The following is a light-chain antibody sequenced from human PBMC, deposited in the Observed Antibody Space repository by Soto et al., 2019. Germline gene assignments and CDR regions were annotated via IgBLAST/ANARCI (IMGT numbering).Light chain of an antibody. Sequence: ETVLTQSPGTLSLSPGERANLSCRASQSVNNDYLAWYQQRPGLAPRRLIFGASGRATGIPDRFSGSGSGTDFTLTISRLEPEDFAIYYCQQYGTSPLTLGGGTKVEIK. V-gene: IGKV3-20*01. CDR1: QSVNNDY. CDR3: QQYGTSPLT. J-gene: IGKJ4*01. CDR2: GAS.